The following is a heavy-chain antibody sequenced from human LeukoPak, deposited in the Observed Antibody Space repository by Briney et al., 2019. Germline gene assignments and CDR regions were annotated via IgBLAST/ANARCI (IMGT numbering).Heavy chain of an antibody. J-gene: IGHJ6*03. V-gene: IGHV4-59*01. Sequence: SETLSLTCTVSGGSISDYYWNWIRQPPGEGLEWIGYIYYSGSTTYNPSLKSRVTMSVDTAKNQFSLKLRSVTAADTAVYYCARGDFCSKSNCYLRPMDVWGKGTTVTVSS. D-gene: IGHD3-3*01. CDR2: IYYSGST. CDR1: GGSISDYY. CDR3: ARGDFCSKSNCYLRPMDV.